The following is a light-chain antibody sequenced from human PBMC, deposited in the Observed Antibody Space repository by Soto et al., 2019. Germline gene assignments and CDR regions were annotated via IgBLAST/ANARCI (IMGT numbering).Light chain of an antibody. V-gene: IGKV3-20*01. CDR1: HIFSGSY. Sequence: VFSQSPCALSLSPGERVTVSCRASHIFSGSYLAWYQQKPGQAPRLLVYGASSRASGIPDRFSGSGSGTDFILTIDRLEPEDFAVYFCQQYDGLTWTFGQGT. J-gene: IGKJ5*01. CDR3: QQYDGLTWT. CDR2: GAS.